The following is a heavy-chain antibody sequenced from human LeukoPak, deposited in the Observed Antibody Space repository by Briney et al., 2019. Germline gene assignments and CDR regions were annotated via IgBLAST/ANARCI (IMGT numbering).Heavy chain of an antibody. CDR3: ARDRYISNWFFDR. J-gene: IGHJ4*02. D-gene: IGHD3-3*02. CDR2: VYHSGST. V-gene: IGHV4-4*02. CDR1: GFTFSSYAM. Sequence: GSLRLSCVVSGFTFSSYAMSWVRQPPGKGLEWIGEVYHSGSTNYHPSLKSRITISVDKSKNQFSLKMSSVTAADTAVYYCARDRYISNWFFDRWGQGTLVTVSS.